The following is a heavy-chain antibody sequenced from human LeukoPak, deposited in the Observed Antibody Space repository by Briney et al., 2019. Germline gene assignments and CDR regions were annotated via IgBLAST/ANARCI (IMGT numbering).Heavy chain of an antibody. J-gene: IGHJ4*02. CDR3: ARGITYYYDSSPIDY. V-gene: IGHV1-2*02. D-gene: IGHD3-22*01. CDR1: GYTFTDYY. Sequence: GASVKVSCKASGYTFTDYYMHWVRQAPGQGLEWMGWINPNSGGTNYAQKFQGRVTMTRDTSTSTVYMELSSLRSEDTAVYYCARGITYYYDSSPIDYWGQGTLVTVSS. CDR2: INPNSGGT.